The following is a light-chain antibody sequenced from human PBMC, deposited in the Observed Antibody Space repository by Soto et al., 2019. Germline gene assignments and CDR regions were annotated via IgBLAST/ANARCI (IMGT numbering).Light chain of an antibody. CDR2: GAS. Sequence: DIQMTQSPSSLSASVGDRVTITCRASQDISSHLAWFQQKPGKAPKSLMFGASNLRSGVPSRFSGSGSGTVFTFTISSLQPDDFATYYCQQYQLYTWPFGQGTKVEI. CDR1: QDISSH. J-gene: IGKJ1*01. V-gene: IGKV1-16*01. CDR3: QQYQLYTWP.